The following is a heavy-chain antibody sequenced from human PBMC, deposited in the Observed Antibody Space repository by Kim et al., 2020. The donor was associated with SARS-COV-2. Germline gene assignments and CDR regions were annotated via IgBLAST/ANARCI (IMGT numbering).Heavy chain of an antibody. J-gene: IGHJ5*02. V-gene: IGHV1-18*01. CDR3: ARVPPLTTDNWFDP. D-gene: IGHD4-4*01. Sequence: AQKLQGRHTMTTDTSTSTAYMALRSLRSVDTAVYYCARVPPLTTDNWFDPWGQGTLVTVSS.